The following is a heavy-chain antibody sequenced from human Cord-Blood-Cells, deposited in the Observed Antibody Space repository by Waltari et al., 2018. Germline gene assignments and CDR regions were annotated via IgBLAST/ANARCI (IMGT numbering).Heavy chain of an antibody. V-gene: IGHV4-34*01. D-gene: IGHD2-15*01. CDR3: ARRVVAAITRAVGWFDP. CDR2: INHSGST. Sequence: QVQLQQWGAGLLKPSETLSLTCAVHGGSFRGYYWSRIRQPPGKGLEWIGEINHSGSTNYNPSLKSRVTISVDTSKNQFSLKLSSVTAADTAVYYCARRVVAAITRAVGWFDPWGQGTLVTVSS. J-gene: IGHJ5*02. CDR1: GGSFRGYY.